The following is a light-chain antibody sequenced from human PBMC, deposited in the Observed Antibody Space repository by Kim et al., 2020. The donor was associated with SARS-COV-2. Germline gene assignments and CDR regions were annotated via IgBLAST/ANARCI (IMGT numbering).Light chain of an antibody. CDR3: QTWGTGIRV. CDR1: SGHSSYA. J-gene: IGLJ3*02. V-gene: IGLV4-69*01. Sequence: ASVKLTCTLNSGHSSYAIAWHQQQPEKGPRYLMKVNSDGSHSKGDEIPDRFSGSSSGAERYLTISSLQSEDEADYYCQTWGTGIRVFGGGTKVTVL. CDR2: VNSDGSH.